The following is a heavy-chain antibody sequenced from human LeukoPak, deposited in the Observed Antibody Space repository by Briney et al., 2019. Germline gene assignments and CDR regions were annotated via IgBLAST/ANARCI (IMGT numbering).Heavy chain of an antibody. CDR3: AREVPYYYYMDV. V-gene: IGHV3-30*02. Sequence: GGSLRLSCAASGFTFSSYGMHWVRQAPGKGLEWVAFIRYDGSNKYYADSVKGRFTISRDNSKNTLYLQMNSLRAEDTAVYYCAREVPYYYYMDVWGKGTTVTVSS. CDR1: GFTFSSYG. J-gene: IGHJ6*03. CDR2: IRYDGSNK. D-gene: IGHD3-10*01.